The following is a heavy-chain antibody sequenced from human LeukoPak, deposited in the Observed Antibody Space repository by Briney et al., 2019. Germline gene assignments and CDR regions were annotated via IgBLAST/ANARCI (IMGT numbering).Heavy chain of an antibody. V-gene: IGHV4-59*01. J-gene: IGHJ4*02. D-gene: IGHD5-12*01. CDR2: IYYSGST. CDR3: ARSLELRLRRQPRGFDY. CDR1: GGSISSYY. Sequence: SETLSLTCTVSGGSISSYYWSWIRQPPGKGLEWIGYIYYSGSTNYNPSLKSRVTISVDTSKNQFSLKLSSVTAEDTAVYYCARSLELRLRRQPRGFDYWGQGTLVTVSS.